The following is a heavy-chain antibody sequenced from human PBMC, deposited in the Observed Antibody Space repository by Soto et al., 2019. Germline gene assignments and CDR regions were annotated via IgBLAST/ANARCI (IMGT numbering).Heavy chain of an antibody. J-gene: IGHJ4*02. CDR1: GFTFSSYG. D-gene: IGHD6-19*01. V-gene: IGHV3-30*18. CDR2: ISYDGSNK. Sequence: GGSLRLSCAASGFTFSSYGMHWVRQAPGKGLEWVAVISYDGSNKYYADSVKGRFTISRDNSKNTLYLQMNSLRAEDTAVYYCAKDLRQWLVCDYWGQGTLVTVSS. CDR3: AKDLRQWLVCDY.